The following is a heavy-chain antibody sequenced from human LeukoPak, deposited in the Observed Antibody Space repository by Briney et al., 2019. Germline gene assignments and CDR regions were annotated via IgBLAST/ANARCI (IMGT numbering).Heavy chain of an antibody. Sequence: QPGGSLRLSCAASGFTVSSNYMSWVRQAPGKGLEWVSVIYSGGSTYYADSVKGRFTISRDNSNNTLYLQMNSLRAEDTAVYYCARVPTTVTTVYFDYSGQGTPVTVSS. CDR2: IYSGGST. CDR1: GFTVSSNY. V-gene: IGHV3-53*01. J-gene: IGHJ4*01. D-gene: IGHD4-17*01. CDR3: ARVPTTVTTVYFDY.